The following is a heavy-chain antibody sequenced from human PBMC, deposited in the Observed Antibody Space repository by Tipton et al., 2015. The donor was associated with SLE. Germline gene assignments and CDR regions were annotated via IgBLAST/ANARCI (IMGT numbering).Heavy chain of an antibody. Sequence: TLSLTCAVYGGSFSGYHWTWIRQPPGQGLEWIGEIADTGSPNYNPSLKSRATISLDTSKSQFSLILNSLTAADTAVYYCARHDTNYGRNWFDPWGQGTLVTVSS. D-gene: IGHD2-8*01. CDR1: GGSFSGYH. V-gene: IGHV4-34*01. J-gene: IGHJ5*02. CDR3: ARHDTNYGRNWFDP. CDR2: IADTGSP.